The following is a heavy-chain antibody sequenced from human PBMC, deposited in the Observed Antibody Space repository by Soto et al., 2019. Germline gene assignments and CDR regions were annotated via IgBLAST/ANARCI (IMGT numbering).Heavy chain of an antibody. CDR1: GYSFTSYW. J-gene: IGHJ4*02. Sequence: GESLKISCKGSGYSFTSYWISWVRQMPGKGLEWMGRIDPSDSYTNYSPSFQGHVTISADKSISTAYLQWSSLNASDNAMHYCERLASYGGDCYYFFVDWGQGTLVTVSS. CDR3: ERLASYGGDCYYFFVD. CDR2: IDPSDSYT. V-gene: IGHV5-10-1*01. D-gene: IGHD2-21*02.